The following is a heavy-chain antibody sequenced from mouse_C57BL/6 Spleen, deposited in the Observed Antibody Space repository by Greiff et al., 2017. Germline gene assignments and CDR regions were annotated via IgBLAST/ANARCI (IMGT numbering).Heavy chain of an antibody. CDR1: GYTFTSYT. CDR3: ARNGYYYDFDY. Sequence: VQLQQSGAELARPGASVKMSCKASGYTFTSYTMHWVNQRPGQGQEWIGYINPSSGYTKYNQKFKDKAPLTADKSSSTAYMQLSSLTSEDSAVYYCARNGYYYDFDYWGQGTTLTVSS. V-gene: IGHV1-4*01. D-gene: IGHD2-3*01. J-gene: IGHJ2*01. CDR2: INPSSGYT.